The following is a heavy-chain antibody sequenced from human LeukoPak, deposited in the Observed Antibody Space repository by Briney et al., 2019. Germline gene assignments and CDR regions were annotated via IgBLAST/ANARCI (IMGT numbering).Heavy chain of an antibody. CDR2: VSYDGSNK. D-gene: IGHD5-12*01. CDR1: GFTFSTYS. J-gene: IGHJ6*02. CDR3: ARSGYGLTGNYDFYYGMDV. Sequence: GGSLRLSCAASGFTFSTYSMHWVRQAPGKGLEWVAVVSYDGSNKYYADSVKGRFTISRDNSKNTLDLQMNSLRAEDTAVYYCARSGYGLTGNYDFYYGMDVWGQGTTVTVSS. V-gene: IGHV3-30*04.